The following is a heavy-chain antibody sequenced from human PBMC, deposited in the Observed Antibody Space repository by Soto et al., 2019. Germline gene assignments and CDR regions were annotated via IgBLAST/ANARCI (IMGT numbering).Heavy chain of an antibody. CDR2: SYYSGST. V-gene: IGHV4-59*01. CDR1: GGSISRYY. Sequence: QVQLQESGPGLVRPSEILSLTCTVSGGSISRYYWSWIRQPPGKGLEWMGCSYYSGSTNYSPALKSRVTISVDTSKNQFSLKLSSVTAADTAVYYCARDLHYYDSSGYPRVEAFDIWGQGTMLTVSS. J-gene: IGHJ3*02. D-gene: IGHD3-22*01. CDR3: ARDLHYYDSSGYPRVEAFDI.